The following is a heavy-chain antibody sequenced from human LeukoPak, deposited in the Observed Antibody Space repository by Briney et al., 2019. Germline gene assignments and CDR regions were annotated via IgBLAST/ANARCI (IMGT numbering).Heavy chain of an antibody. CDR1: GFTFSSYS. J-gene: IGHJ6*02. Sequence: GGSLRLSCAASGFTFSSYSMNWVRQAPEKGLEWVSYISSSSSTIYYADSVKGRFTISRDNAKNSLYLQMNSLRDEDTAVYYCATGQNDFWSGHEYYYYYYGMDVWGQGTTVTVS. D-gene: IGHD3-3*01. CDR2: ISSSSSTI. V-gene: IGHV3-48*02. CDR3: ATGQNDFWSGHEYYYYYYGMDV.